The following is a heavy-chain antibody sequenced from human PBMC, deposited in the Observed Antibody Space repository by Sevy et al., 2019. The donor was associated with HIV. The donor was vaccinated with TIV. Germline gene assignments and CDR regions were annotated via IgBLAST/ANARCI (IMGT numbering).Heavy chain of an antibody. CDR1: GFSFNMYW. D-gene: IGHD2-2*01. Sequence: GGSLRLSCTASGFSFNMYWMSWVRLAPGQGLEWVAHINRDGSEKHYVDSVRGRFTISRDNAKNSLYLQMNSLRAEDTAVYYCARDCSSTSCLWGLDVWGQGTTVTVSS. CDR3: ARDCSSTSCLWGLDV. J-gene: IGHJ6*02. V-gene: IGHV3-7*03. CDR2: INRDGSEK.